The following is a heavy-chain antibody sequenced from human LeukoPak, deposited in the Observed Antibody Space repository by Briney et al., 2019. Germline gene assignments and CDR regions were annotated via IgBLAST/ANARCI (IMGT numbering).Heavy chain of an antibody. Sequence: SETLSLTCAVYGGSFSGYYWSWIRQPPGKGLEWIGEINHSGSTNYNPSLKSRVTISVDSSKNQFSLMLSSVTAADTAAYYCARGYYSNWFDPWGQGTLVTVSS. CDR3: ARGYYSNWFDP. D-gene: IGHD4-11*01. J-gene: IGHJ5*02. V-gene: IGHV4-34*01. CDR1: GGSFSGYY. CDR2: INHSGST.